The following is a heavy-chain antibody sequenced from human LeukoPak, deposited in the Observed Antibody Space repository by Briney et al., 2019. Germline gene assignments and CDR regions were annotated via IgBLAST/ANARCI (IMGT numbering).Heavy chain of an antibody. CDR2: IYYSGST. D-gene: IGHD1/OR15-1a*01. V-gene: IGHV4-39*01. J-gene: IGHJ3*02. Sequence: PSETLSLTCTVWVRFLRRSSDYWGWIRQPPGKGLEWIESIYYSGSTYYNPSLKSRVTISVDTSKNQFSLQLNCLRGEDTADYYCARAKQGDAVDIWGQGTMVTVSS. CDR1: VRFLRRSSDY. CDR3: ARAKQGDAVDI.